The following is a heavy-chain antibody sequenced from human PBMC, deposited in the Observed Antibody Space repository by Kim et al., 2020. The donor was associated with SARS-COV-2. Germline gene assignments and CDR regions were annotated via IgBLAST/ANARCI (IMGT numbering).Heavy chain of an antibody. Sequence: ASVKVSCKASGYTFTGYYMHWVRQAPGQGLEWMGWINPNSGGTNYAQKFQGRVTMTRDTSISTAYMELSRLRSDDTAVYYCAREKIAVAGTDFYYWGQGTLVTVSS. CDR3: AREKIAVAGTDFYY. V-gene: IGHV1-2*02. J-gene: IGHJ4*02. D-gene: IGHD6-19*01. CDR2: INPNSGGT. CDR1: GYTFTGYY.